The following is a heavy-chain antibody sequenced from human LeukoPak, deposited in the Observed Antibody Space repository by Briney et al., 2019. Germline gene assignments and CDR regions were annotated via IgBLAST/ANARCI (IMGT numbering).Heavy chain of an antibody. CDR1: SGSFSNFY. Sequence: PSETLSLTCAVYSGSFSNFYWSWIRQPPGKGLEWIGEINHSGSTYYNPSLKSRVTISVDTSKNQFSLKLSSVTAADTAVYYCARDGVDDFWSGYYAGGCNWFDPWGQGTLVTVSS. J-gene: IGHJ5*02. V-gene: IGHV4-34*01. CDR3: ARDGVDDFWSGYYAGGCNWFDP. D-gene: IGHD3-3*01. CDR2: INHSGST.